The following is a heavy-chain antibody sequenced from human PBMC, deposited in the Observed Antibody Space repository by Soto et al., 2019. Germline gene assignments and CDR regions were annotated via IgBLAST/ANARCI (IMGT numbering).Heavy chain of an antibody. D-gene: IGHD3-22*01. Sequence: PGGSLRLSCAASGFTVSSNYMSWVRQAPGKGLEWVSVIYGGGSTYYADSVKGRFTVSRDNSKNTVYLQMNSLRTEDTAVYYCARDDNRGCRLGGQGTLVTVSS. CDR3: ARDDNRGCRL. CDR1: GFTVSSNY. V-gene: IGHV3-66*01. J-gene: IGHJ4*02. CDR2: IYGGGST.